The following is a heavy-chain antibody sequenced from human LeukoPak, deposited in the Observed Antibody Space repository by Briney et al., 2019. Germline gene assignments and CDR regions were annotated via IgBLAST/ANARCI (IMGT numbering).Heavy chain of an antibody. CDR2: IYHSGST. CDR1: GGSISSSNW. D-gene: IGHD3-10*01. V-gene: IGHV4-4*02. CDR3: ARDASGDTMVRGVFDY. J-gene: IGHJ4*02. Sequence: SETLSLTCAVSGGSISSSNWWSWVRQPPGKGLEWIGEIYHSGSTNYNPSLKSRVTISVDKSKNQFSLKLSSVTAADTAVYYCARDASGDTMVRGVFDYWGQGTLVTVSS.